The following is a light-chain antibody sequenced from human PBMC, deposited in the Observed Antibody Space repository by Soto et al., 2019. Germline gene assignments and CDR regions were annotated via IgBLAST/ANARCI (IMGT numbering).Light chain of an antibody. Sequence: QSVLTQPASVSGSPGQSIAISCTGTSSDVGAYNYVSWYQQHPDKAPKLILYDVNNRPSGVSNRFSGSKSDNTASLTISGLQADDEADYYCNSYTSGSTRVFGGGTKLTVL. CDR3: NSYTSGSTRV. V-gene: IGLV2-14*01. CDR1: SSDVGAYNY. J-gene: IGLJ2*01. CDR2: DVN.